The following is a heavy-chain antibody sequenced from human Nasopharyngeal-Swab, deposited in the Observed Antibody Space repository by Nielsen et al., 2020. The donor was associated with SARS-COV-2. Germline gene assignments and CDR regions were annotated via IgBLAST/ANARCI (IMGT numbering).Heavy chain of an antibody. D-gene: IGHD6-19*01. CDR3: ARGWIAVAGTLLWFDP. J-gene: IGHJ5*02. Sequence: SETLSLTCAVYGGSFSGYYWSWIRQPPGKGLEWIGEINRSGSTNYNPSLKSRVTISVDTSKNQFSLKLSSVTAADTAVYYCARGWIAVAGTLLWFDPWGQGTLATVSS. CDR2: INRSGST. CDR1: GGSFSGYY. V-gene: IGHV4-34*01.